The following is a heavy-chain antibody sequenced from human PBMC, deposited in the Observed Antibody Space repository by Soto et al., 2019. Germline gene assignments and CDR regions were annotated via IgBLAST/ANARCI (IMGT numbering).Heavy chain of an antibody. Sequence: SETLSLTCTVSGGSISGYGWSWIRQPPGKGLEWIGYMYNTGSTVYNPSFKSRVTISVDTSKNQFSLKLNSVTAADTAVYYCARERGSYSFFDYWGQGTLVTVSS. CDR2: MYNTGST. CDR3: ARERGSYSFFDY. J-gene: IGHJ4*02. CDR1: GGSISGYG. V-gene: IGHV4-59*01. D-gene: IGHD5-18*01.